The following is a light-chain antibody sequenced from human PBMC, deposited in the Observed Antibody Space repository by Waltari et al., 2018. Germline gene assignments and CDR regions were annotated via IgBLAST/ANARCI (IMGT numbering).Light chain of an antibody. CDR3: QQYNTWPLS. CDR1: QSVDND. V-gene: IGKV3-15*01. Sequence: EIVMTQSPVTLSVSPGEGATFSCWASQSVDNDLARYQQKRGQAPSLVIYGASTRAPGVPGRFSGGWSGTEFTLTISSLQSEDFAVYYCQQYNTWPLSVGPGTTVDIK. CDR2: GAS. J-gene: IGKJ3*01.